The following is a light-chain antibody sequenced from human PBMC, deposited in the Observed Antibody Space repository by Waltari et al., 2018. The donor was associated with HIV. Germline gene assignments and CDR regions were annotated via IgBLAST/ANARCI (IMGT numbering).Light chain of an antibody. CDR2: SNK. CDR3: AAWDENLNGL. CDR1: SSNIGTNT. J-gene: IGLJ3*02. V-gene: IGLV1-44*01. Sequence: QSVLTQPPSASGTPGQRVTIPCSGSSSNIGTNTVHWYQHLPGSAPKLLIYSNKPRPSGVPDRFSASKSGTSASLAISGLRSEDEAEYYCAAWDENLNGLFGGGTKLTVL.